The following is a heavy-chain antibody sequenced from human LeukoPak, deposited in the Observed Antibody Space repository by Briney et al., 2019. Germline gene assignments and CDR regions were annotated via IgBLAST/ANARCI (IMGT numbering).Heavy chain of an antibody. J-gene: IGHJ4*02. Sequence: PSETLSLTCTVSGGSFSSHYWGWIRQSPGKGLEWTAYMFDSVTSKDNMSDSVTSKDNPSLKSRLTLSADTSKNQFSLRLSYVTAADTAVYYCATIKRGYPFGYFDFWGQGILVTVSS. CDR2: MSDSVTS. V-gene: IGHV4-59*11. CDR3: ATIKRGYPFGYFDF. D-gene: IGHD5-18*01. CDR1: GGSFSSHY.